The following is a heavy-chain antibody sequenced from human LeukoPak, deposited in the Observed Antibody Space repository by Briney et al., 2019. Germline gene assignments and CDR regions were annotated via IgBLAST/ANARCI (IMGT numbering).Heavy chain of an antibody. CDR2: INPNSGGT. Sequence: ASVKVSCKASGYTFTGYYMHWVRQAPGQGLEWMGWINPNSGGTNYAQKFQGRVTMTRDTSISTAYMELSRLRSDDTAVYYCAREYLANYYDSSGYSGSAFEIWGQGTMVTVSS. V-gene: IGHV1-2*02. D-gene: IGHD3-22*01. J-gene: IGHJ3*02. CDR3: AREYLANYYDSSGYSGSAFEI. CDR1: GYTFTGYY.